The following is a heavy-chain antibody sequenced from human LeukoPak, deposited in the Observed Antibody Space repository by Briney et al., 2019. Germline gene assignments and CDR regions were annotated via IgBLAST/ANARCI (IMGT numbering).Heavy chain of an antibody. CDR3: ARVHPSHTYYYGSGSYYGGRPFDY. CDR2: INHSGST. J-gene: IGHJ4*02. V-gene: IGHV4-34*01. CDR1: GGSFSGYY. D-gene: IGHD3-10*01. Sequence: PSETLSLTRAVYGGSFSGYYWSWIRQPPGKGLEWIGEINHSGSTNYNPSLKSRVTISVDTSKNQFSLKLSSVTAADTAVYYCARVHPSHTYYYGSGSYYGGRPFDYWGQGTLVTVSS.